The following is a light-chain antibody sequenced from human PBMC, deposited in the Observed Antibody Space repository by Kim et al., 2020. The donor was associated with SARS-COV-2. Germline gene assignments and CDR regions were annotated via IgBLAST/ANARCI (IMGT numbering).Light chain of an antibody. V-gene: IGKV3-11*01. Sequence: PGESATLTCRASHKVGISLAWYQQTPGQAPRLLIYEAAIRAAGIPERFSGSGYGTDFTLTIGSLAPEDFAVYDCQQRGNWPPALTFGGGTKVDIK. CDR1: HKVGIS. CDR2: EAA. J-gene: IGKJ4*01. CDR3: QQRGNWPPALT.